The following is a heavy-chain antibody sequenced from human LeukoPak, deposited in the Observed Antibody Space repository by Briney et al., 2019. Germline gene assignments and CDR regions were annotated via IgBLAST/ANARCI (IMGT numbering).Heavy chain of an antibody. D-gene: IGHD3-22*01. Sequence: PGGSLRLSCAASGFTFRSYGMHWVRQPPGKGLEGVAVISNDGSKKFYGDSVKGRFTISRDSSKNTLYLEMNSLRPEDTAVYYCSKDLTSGFYLGTFDSWGQGTLVTVSS. V-gene: IGHV3-30*18. CDR2: ISNDGSKK. J-gene: IGHJ4*02. CDR3: SKDLTSGFYLGTFDS. CDR1: GFTFRSYG.